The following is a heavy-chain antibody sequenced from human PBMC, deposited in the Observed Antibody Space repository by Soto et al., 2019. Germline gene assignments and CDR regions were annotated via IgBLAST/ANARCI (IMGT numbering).Heavy chain of an antibody. D-gene: IGHD3-3*01. V-gene: IGHV3-21*01. CDR3: ARANDDFWSGYSNYYGMYV. Sequence: EVQLVESGGGLVKPGGSLRVSCAASGFTFSNYTMNWVRQAPGQGLEWVSAISSSSIYIYYADSVKGRFTISRDNARQSLYLQLNSLGAEDTAVYYCARANDDFWSGYSNYYGMYVWGQGTTVTVSS. CDR1: GFTFSNYT. J-gene: IGHJ6*02. CDR2: ISSSSIYI.